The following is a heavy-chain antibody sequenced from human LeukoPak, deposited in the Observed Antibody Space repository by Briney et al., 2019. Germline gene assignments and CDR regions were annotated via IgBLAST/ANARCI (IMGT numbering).Heavy chain of an antibody. D-gene: IGHD3-16*01. Sequence: GGSLRLSCAASGFTFTSHWMHWVRQTPGKGLVWVSGINNHGNDTAYADSVKGRFTISRDNAKNTLYLRMDSLRAEDTAVYYCARDMNPTVFDFWGRGTLVTVSS. CDR1: GFTFTSHW. CDR3: ARDMNPTVFDF. J-gene: IGHJ4*02. CDR2: INNHGNDT. V-gene: IGHV3-74*01.